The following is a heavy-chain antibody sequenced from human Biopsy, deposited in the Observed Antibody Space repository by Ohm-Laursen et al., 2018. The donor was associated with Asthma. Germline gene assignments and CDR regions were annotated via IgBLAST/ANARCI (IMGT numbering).Heavy chain of an antibody. CDR3: ARGVDRVTGLLDHFDS. CDR2: VYYSGST. D-gene: IGHD2-21*02. J-gene: IGHJ4*02. CDR1: GGSINNFY. Sequence: TLSLTCTVSGGSINNFYWSWIRQPPGKGLESIGHVYYSGSTNYNPSFKSRVTISIDASKNQFSLKLTSVTAADTAVYYCARGVDRVTGLLDHFDSWGQGTLVTVSS. V-gene: IGHV4-59*01.